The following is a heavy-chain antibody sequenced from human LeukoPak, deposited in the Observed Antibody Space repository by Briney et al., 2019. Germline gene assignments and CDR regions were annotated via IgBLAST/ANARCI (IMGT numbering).Heavy chain of an antibody. J-gene: IGHJ6*02. CDR3: VRDPSCSGGGCYYYYGMDV. Sequence: GGCLRLSCAGSGFTFRSYAMSWVRQSPVKGLEWVSAIIDSGDGTYYADSVKARFTISRDNSKNTLYLQMNSLRADDTAIYYCVRDPSCSGGGCYYYYGMDVWGQGTTVTVSS. V-gene: IGHV3-23*01. D-gene: IGHD2-15*01. CDR2: IIDSGDGT. CDR1: GFTFRSYA.